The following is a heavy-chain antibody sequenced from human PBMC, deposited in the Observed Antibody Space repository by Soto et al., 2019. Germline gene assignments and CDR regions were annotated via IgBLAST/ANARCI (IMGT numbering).Heavy chain of an antibody. CDR1: GYTFTSYG. CDR2: ISAYNGNT. D-gene: IGHD3-22*01. CDR3: ARPQGGRYYDSRALDAFDI. Sequence: ASVKVSCKASGYTFTSYGISWVRQAPGQGLEWMGWISAYNGNTNYAQKLQGRVTMTTDTSTSTAYMELRSLRSDDTAVYYCARPQGGRYYDSRALDAFDIWRQGTMATVSS. V-gene: IGHV1-18*04. J-gene: IGHJ3*02.